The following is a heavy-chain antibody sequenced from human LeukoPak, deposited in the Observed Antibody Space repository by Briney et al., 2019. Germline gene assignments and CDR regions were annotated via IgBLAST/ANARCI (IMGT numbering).Heavy chain of an antibody. CDR1: GDSVSRNSVA. J-gene: IGHJ4*02. CDR2: TYYRSKWYN. V-gene: IGHV6-1*01. D-gene: IGHD1-14*01. CDR3: ARTYHSYYFDY. Sequence: SQTLSLTCAISGDSVSRNSVAWNWVRQSPLRGLEWLGRTYYRSKWYNDYAVSVNSRITINPDTSKNQFSLQLNSVTPEDTAVYYCARTYHSYYFDYWGQGTLVTVSS.